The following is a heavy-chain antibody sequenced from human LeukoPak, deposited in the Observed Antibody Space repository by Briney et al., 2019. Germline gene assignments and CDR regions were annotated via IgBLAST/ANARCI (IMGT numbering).Heavy chain of an antibody. V-gene: IGHV4-4*07. D-gene: IGHD3-22*01. CDR2: ILTVGST. Sequence: SETLSLTCAAPVGSIRSNTGGWFRQPPGKGLDWIGLILTVGSTNYNPSLKSRVTMSVDTSKNQFSLKLSSVTAADTAVYYCARDQTGYYDSSGLDYWGQGTLVTVSS. CDR1: VGSIRSNT. CDR3: ARDQTGYYDSSGLDY. J-gene: IGHJ4*02.